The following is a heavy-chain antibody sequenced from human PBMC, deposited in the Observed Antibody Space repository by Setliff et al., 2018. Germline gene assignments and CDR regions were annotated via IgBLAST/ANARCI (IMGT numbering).Heavy chain of an antibody. J-gene: IGHJ3*02. D-gene: IGHD2-15*01. Sequence: HPGGSLRLSCAASGFTFSSCGMHWVRQAPGKGLEWVAVIWYDGSNKYYADSVKGRFTISRDNSKNTLFLQMNSLRAEDTAVYYCAKDSRYCSGGSCSEPDAFDIWGQGTMVTVSS. CDR2: IWYDGSNK. CDR1: GFTFSSCG. V-gene: IGHV3-33*06. CDR3: AKDSRYCSGGSCSEPDAFDI.